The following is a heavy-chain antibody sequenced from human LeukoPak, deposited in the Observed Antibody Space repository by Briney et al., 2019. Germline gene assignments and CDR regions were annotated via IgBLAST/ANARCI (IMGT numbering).Heavy chain of an antibody. J-gene: IGHJ4*02. D-gene: IGHD3-22*01. V-gene: IGHV4-39*01. CDR2: IYYSGST. Sequence: SETLSLTCTVSGGSISSSSYYWGWIRQPPGKGLEWIGGIYYSGSTYYNPSLKSRVTISVDTSKNQFSLKLSSVTAADTAVYYCARRAYYYDSSHFDYWGQGTLVTVSS. CDR3: ARRAYYYDSSHFDY. CDR1: GGSISSSSYY.